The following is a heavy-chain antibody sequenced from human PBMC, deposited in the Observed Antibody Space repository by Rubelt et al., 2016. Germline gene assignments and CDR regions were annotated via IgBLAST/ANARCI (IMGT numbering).Heavy chain of an antibody. CDR3: ATKIYEFPNWFDP. V-gene: IGHV4-61*01. CDR2: IYYRGGT. CDR1: GGSVSSGSYY. J-gene: IGHJ5*02. Sequence: QVQLQESGPGLVKPSETLSLTCTVSGGSVSSGSYYWSWIRQPPGKGLEWIGYIYYRGGTHYNPARKSRVTISVDKSKNQVSLKLSAVTAADTAVYYCATKIYEFPNWFDPWGPGTLVTVSS. D-gene: IGHD5/OR15-5a*01.